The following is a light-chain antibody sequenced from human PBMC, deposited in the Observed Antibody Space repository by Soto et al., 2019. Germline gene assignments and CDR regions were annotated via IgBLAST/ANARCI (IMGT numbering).Light chain of an antibody. CDR1: QSVSSN. CDR3: QHRYNWPLT. Sequence: EIVMTQSPATLSVSPGERATLSCRASQSVSSNLAWYQQKPGQAPRLLIYGASTRATGIPARFSGSGSGTDFTLTIDTLEPEDFAIYYCQHRYNWPLTFGGGTKVDIK. J-gene: IGKJ4*01. V-gene: IGKV3-15*01. CDR2: GAS.